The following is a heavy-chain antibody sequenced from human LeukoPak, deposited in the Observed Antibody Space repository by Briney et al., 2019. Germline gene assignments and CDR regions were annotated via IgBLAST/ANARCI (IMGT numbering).Heavy chain of an antibody. V-gene: IGHV4-4*07. D-gene: IGHD6-19*01. CDR1: GGSISSYY. Sequence: PSETLSLTCTVSGGSISSYYWSWIRQPAGKGLEWIGRIYTSGSTNYNPSLKSRVTMSVDTSKNHFSLKLSSVTAADTAVYYCARDRVQWLVHRNNWFDPWGQGTLVTVSS. CDR2: IYTSGST. CDR3: ARDRVQWLVHRNNWFDP. J-gene: IGHJ5*02.